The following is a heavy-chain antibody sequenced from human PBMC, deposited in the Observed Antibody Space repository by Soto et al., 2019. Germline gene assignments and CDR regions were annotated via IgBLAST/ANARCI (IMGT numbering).Heavy chain of an antibody. CDR2: ISYDGSNK. D-gene: IGHD2-2*02. CDR1: GFTFSSYA. Sequence: SLRLSCAASGFTFSSYAMHWVRQAPGKGLEWVAVISYDGSNKYYADSVKGRFTISRDNSKNTLYLQVNSLRTEDTAVYYCARNTVLDYWGQGTLVTVSS. J-gene: IGHJ4*02. V-gene: IGHV3-30-3*01. CDR3: ARNTVLDY.